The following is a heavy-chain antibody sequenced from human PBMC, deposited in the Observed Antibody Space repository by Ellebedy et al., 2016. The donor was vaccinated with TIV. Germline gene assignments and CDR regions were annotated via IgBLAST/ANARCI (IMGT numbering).Heavy chain of an antibody. V-gene: IGHV3-11*01. Sequence: GESLKISXAASGFTFSDYYMSWIRQAPGKGLEWVSYISSSGSTIYYADSVKGRFTISRDNSKNTLYLQMNSLRAEDTAVYYCAKDPSPSITMVRGVIIDYWGQGTLVTVSS. J-gene: IGHJ4*02. CDR2: ISSSGSTI. CDR1: GFTFSDYY. D-gene: IGHD3-10*01. CDR3: AKDPSPSITMVRGVIIDY.